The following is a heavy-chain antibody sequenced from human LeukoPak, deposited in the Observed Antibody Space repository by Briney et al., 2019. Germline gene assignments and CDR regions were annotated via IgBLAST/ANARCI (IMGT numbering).Heavy chain of an antibody. Sequence: GESLKISCKGSGYSFTSYWIGWVRQMPGKGLEWMGIIYPGDSDTRYSPSFPGQVTIPADKSISTAYLQWSSLKASDTAMYYCARLPYYYGAGSFSYYFDYWGQGTLVTVSS. V-gene: IGHV5-51*01. CDR2: IYPGDSDT. CDR1: GYSFTSYW. CDR3: ARLPYYYGAGSFSYYFDY. D-gene: IGHD3-10*01. J-gene: IGHJ4*02.